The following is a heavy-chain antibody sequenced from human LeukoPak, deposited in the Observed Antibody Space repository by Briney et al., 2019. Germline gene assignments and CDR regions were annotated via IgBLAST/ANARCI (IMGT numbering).Heavy chain of an antibody. D-gene: IGHD3-10*01. V-gene: IGHV3-23*01. Sequence: PGGSLRLSCAASGFTFSSYAMSWVRQAPGKGLEWVSAISGSGGSTYYADSVKGRFTISRDNSKNTLYLQMNSLRAEDTAVYYCAKDVGLLWFGELFCYFDYWGQGTLVTVSS. J-gene: IGHJ4*02. CDR2: ISGSGGST. CDR1: GFTFSSYA. CDR3: AKDVGLLWFGELFCYFDY.